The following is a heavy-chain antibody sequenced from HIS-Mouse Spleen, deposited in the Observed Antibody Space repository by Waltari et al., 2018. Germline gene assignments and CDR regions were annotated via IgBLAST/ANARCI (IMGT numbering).Heavy chain of an antibody. V-gene: IGHV3-33*01. CDR3: ATRYSSSSGRDY. J-gene: IGHJ4*02. Sequence: QVQLVESGGGVVQPGRSLRLSCAASGFTFSSYGMHWVRQAPGKGWEWVAVIWYDGSNKYYADSVKGRFTISRDNSKNTLYLQMNSLRAEDTAVYYCATRYSSSSGRDYWGQGTLVTVSS. D-gene: IGHD6-6*01. CDR2: IWYDGSNK. CDR1: GFTFSSYG.